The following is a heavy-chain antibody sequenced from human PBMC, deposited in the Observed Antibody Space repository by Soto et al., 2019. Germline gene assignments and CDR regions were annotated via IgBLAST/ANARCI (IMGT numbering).Heavy chain of an antibody. CDR1: GFAFSSYG. CDR3: AREPVGPDYAMDV. Sequence: QVQLVESGGGVVQSGRSLRLSCAASGFAFSSYGMHWVRQTPGKGLEWVAVLGFDGGGRYYAESVKGRFTISRDNSKNTLHLQMDSLRVEDSALYYCAREPVGPDYAMDVWGQGTTVTVSS. J-gene: IGHJ6*02. V-gene: IGHV3-33*01. CDR2: LGFDGGGR. D-gene: IGHD1-26*01.